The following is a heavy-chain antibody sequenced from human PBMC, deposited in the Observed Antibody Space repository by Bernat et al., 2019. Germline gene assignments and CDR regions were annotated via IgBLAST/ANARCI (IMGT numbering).Heavy chain of an antibody. CDR1: GFSLSSTAEG. CDR2: IYWNDDN. D-gene: IGHD6-19*01. Sequence: QITLKESGPTLVKPTQTLTLTCTFSGFSLSSTAEGVGWSRQRPGKPLEWLALIYWNDDNKYSPSLKNILSITKDTSGNQVVLTLTNVDPVDTATYFCAHGSRWLFDHWAPGCLVTVSS. V-gene: IGHV2-5*01. J-gene: IGHJ4*02. CDR3: AHGSRWLFDH.